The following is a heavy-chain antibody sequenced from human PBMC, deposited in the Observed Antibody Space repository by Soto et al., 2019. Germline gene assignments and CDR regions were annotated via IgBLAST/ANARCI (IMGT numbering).Heavy chain of an antibody. CDR1: GFTFSSHN. Sequence: GGSLRLSCAASGFTFSSHNMNWVRQAPGKGLEWVSWISSSSNYIYYSDFVKGRFTISRDNAKDSLYLQMNSLRAEDTAVYYCARYIWFGELLSYGMDVWGQGTTVTVSS. J-gene: IGHJ6*02. CDR2: ISSSSNYI. V-gene: IGHV3-21*01. D-gene: IGHD3-10*01. CDR3: ARYIWFGELLSYGMDV.